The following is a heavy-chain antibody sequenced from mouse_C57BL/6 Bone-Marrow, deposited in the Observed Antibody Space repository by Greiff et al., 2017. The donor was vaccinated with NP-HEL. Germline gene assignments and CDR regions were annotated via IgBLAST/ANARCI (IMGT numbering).Heavy chain of an antibody. CDR1: GFTFSSYG. D-gene: IGHD1-1*01. J-gene: IGHJ3*01. CDR3: ARHYYGSSWYYFDY. CDR2: ISSGGSYT. Sequence: EVMLVESGGDLVKPGGSLKLSCAASGFTFSSYGMSWVRQTPDKRLEWVATISSGGSYTYYPDSVKGRFTISRDNAKNTLYLQMSSLKSEDTAMYYCARHYYGSSWYYFDYWGQGTLVTVSA. V-gene: IGHV5-6*01.